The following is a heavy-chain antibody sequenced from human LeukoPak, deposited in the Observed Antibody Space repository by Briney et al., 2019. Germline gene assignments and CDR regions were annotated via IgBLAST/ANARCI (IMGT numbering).Heavy chain of an antibody. CDR2: INSDGSST. CDR1: GLTFSSYW. V-gene: IGHV3-74*01. CDR3: ARVWTICPSCYTREDY. D-gene: IGHD2-2*02. J-gene: IGHJ4*02. Sequence: GGSLRLSCAASGLTFSSYWMHWVRQAPGKGLVWVSRINSDGSSTGYADSVKGRFTISRDNAKNTLYLQMNSLRAEDTAVYYCARVWTICPSCYTREDYWGQGTLVTVSS.